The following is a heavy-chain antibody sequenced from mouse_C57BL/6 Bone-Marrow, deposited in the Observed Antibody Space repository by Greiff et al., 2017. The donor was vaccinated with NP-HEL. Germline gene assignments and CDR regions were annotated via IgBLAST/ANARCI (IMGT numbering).Heavy chain of an antibody. D-gene: IGHD2-5*01. CDR1: GYTFTSYG. Sequence: QVQLQQSGAELARPGASVKLSCKASGYTFTSYGISWVKQRTGQGLEWIGEIYPRSGNTYYNEKFKGKATLTADKSSSTAYMELRSLTSEGSAVYVCARRAYYSNYSRYFDVWGTGTTVTVAS. CDR3: ARRAYYSNYSRYFDV. J-gene: IGHJ1*03. CDR2: IYPRSGNT. V-gene: IGHV1-81*01.